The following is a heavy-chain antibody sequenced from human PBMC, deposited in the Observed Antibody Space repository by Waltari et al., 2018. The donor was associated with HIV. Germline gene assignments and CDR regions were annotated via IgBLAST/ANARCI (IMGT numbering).Heavy chain of an antibody. Sequence: QVQLVESGGGVVQPGRSLRLSCAASGFTFSSYGMHWVRQAPGKGLEWVAVIWYDGSNKYYAESVKGRFTISRDNSKNTLYLQMNSLRAEDTAVYYCARDPIYCSSTSCYTHFDYWGQGTLVTVSS. V-gene: IGHV3-33*01. CDR2: IWYDGSNK. CDR1: GFTFSSYG. CDR3: ARDPIYCSSTSCYTHFDY. D-gene: IGHD2-2*02. J-gene: IGHJ4*02.